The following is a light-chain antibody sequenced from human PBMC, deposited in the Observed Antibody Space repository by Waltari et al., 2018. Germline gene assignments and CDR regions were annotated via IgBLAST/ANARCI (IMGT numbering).Light chain of an antibody. J-gene: IGLJ3*02. CDR1: TGAVTGDFY. V-gene: IGLV7-43*01. CDR3: LLYYGGAWV. Sequence: QTVVTQEPSLTVSPGGTVTLTCSSSTGAVTGDFYPNWFQQKPGQVPRPLIFSTTYKRSWTPARFSGSLLGGKAALTLSGAQPEDESEYYCLLYYGGAWVFGGGTKLTVL. CDR2: STT.